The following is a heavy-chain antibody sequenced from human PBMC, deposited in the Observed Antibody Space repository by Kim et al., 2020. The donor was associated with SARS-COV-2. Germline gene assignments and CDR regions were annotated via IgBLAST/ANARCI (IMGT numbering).Heavy chain of an antibody. V-gene: IGHV3-23*01. CDR2: ISGSGGST. CDR1: GFTFSSYA. Sequence: GGSLRLSCAASGFTFSSYAMSWVRQAPGKGLEWVSAISGSGGSTYYADSVKGRFTISRDNSKNTLYLQMNSLRAEDTAVYYCAKDYYGSGVRGLYYFDYWCQGTLVTVSS. J-gene: IGHJ4*02. D-gene: IGHD3-10*01. CDR3: AKDYYGSGVRGLYYFDY.